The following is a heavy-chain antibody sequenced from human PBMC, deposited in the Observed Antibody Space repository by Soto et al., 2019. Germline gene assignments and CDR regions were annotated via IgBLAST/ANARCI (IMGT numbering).Heavy chain of an antibody. D-gene: IGHD6-13*01. CDR2: IYSGGTT. CDR1: GFTVSSNY. V-gene: IGHV3-66*01. J-gene: IGHJ4*02. Sequence: EVQLVESGGGLVQPGGSLRLSCAASGFTVSSNYMSWVRQAPGKGLERVSIIYSGGTTYYADSVKGRFTVSRDHSKHTLSLQMNSLRVEDTAVYYCARVGMSQAAAGSLDCCPIDSWGQGTLVTVSS. CDR3: ARVGMSQAAAGSLDCCPIDS.